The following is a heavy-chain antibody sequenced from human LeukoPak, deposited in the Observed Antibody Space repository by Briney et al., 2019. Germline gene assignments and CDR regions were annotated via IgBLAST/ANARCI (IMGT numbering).Heavy chain of an antibody. V-gene: IGHV4-39*01. CDR1: GVSISSSNSY. D-gene: IGHD3/OR15-3a*01. CDR3: ARQTGSGLFILP. CDR2: IYYSGNT. Sequence: PETLSLTCAVSGVSISSSNSYWGWIRQPPGKGLEWIGSIYYSGNTYYNASLKSQVSISIDTSKNRFSLKLTSVTAADTAVYYCARQTGSGLFILPGGQGTLVTVSS. J-gene: IGHJ4*02.